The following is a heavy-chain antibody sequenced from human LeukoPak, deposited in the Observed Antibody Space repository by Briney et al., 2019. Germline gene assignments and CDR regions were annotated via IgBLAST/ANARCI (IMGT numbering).Heavy chain of an antibody. CDR1: GYTFTGDY. Sequence: SVKVSCKASGYTFTGDYMHWVRQAPGQGLEWMGGIIPIFGTANCAQKFQGRVTITADESTSTAYMELSSLRSEDTAVYYCARAYCGGDCYTYRNWFDPWGQGTLVTVSS. J-gene: IGHJ5*02. D-gene: IGHD2-21*01. CDR2: IIPIFGTA. V-gene: IGHV1-69*13. CDR3: ARAYCGGDCYTYRNWFDP.